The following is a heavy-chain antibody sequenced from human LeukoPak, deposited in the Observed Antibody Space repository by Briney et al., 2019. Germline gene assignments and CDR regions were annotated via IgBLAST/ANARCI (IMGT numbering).Heavy chain of an antibody. D-gene: IGHD2-2*01. CDR2: ISYDGSNK. CDR3: ARDRQLLSYYFDY. J-gene: IGHJ4*02. CDR1: GFTFSNYA. V-gene: IGHV3-30*04. Sequence: GGSLRLSCAASGFTFSNYAMHWVRQAPDKGLEWVAVISYDGSNKYYADSVKGRFTISRDNSKNTLYLQMNSLRAEDTAVYYCARDRQLLSYYFDYWGQGTLVTVSS.